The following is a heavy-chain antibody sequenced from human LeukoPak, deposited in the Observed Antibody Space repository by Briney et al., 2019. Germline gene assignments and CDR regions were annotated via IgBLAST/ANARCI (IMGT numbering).Heavy chain of an antibody. D-gene: IGHD4-17*01. Sequence: PGGSLRLSCAASGFTFSSYAMSWVRQAPGKGLEWVSAISGSGGSTYYADSVKGRFTISRDNSKNTLYLQMNSLRAEDTAVYYCAKDSGYGDYRVGYCFDYWGQGTLVTVSS. V-gene: IGHV3-23*01. CDR1: GFTFSSYA. CDR3: AKDSGYGDYRVGYCFDY. CDR2: ISGSGGST. J-gene: IGHJ4*02.